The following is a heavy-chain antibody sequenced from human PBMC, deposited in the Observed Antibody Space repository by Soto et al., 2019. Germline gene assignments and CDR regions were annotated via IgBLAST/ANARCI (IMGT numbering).Heavy chain of an antibody. CDR3: ASRDPGTSVDY. CDR2: TWFDGSKK. J-gene: IGHJ4*02. CDR1: GFTFTSFG. D-gene: IGHD1-7*01. V-gene: IGHV3-33*01. Sequence: GGSLRLSCATSGFTFTSFGMHCVRQAPGKGLEWVAVTWFDGSKKYLADSVKGRFTISRDNSKSTVYLQMNSLRVEDTAVYYCASRDPGTSVDYWGQGTLVTVSS.